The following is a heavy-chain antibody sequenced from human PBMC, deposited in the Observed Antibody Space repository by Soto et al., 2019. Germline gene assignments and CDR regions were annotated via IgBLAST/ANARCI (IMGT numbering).Heavy chain of an antibody. Sequence: SETLSLTCAFNVGSFSGYYWTWIRQPPGKGLEWIGEIDHSGGTNYSSSLKSRVTISVQKSKKQFSLRPTSVTAADTAVYYCARGRGYSYGFGEIRYYYDAMDVWGPGTTVTVSS. D-gene: IGHD5-18*01. J-gene: IGHJ6*02. CDR2: IDHSGGT. CDR1: VGSFSGYY. V-gene: IGHV4-34*01. CDR3: ARGRGYSYGFGEIRYYYDAMDV.